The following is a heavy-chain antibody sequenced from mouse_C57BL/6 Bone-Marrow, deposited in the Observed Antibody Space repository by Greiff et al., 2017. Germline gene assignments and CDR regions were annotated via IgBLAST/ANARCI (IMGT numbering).Heavy chain of an antibody. Sequence: VQLQQPGAELVKPGASVKLSCKASGYTFTSYWMHWVKQRPGQGLEWIGMIHPNSGSTNYNEKFKSKATLTVDKSSSTAYMQLSSLTSEDSAVYYCARNTTVVPCWYFDVWGTGTTVTVSS. CDR2: IHPNSGST. CDR1: GYTFTSYW. CDR3: ARNTTVVPCWYFDV. D-gene: IGHD1-1*01. V-gene: IGHV1-64*01. J-gene: IGHJ1*03.